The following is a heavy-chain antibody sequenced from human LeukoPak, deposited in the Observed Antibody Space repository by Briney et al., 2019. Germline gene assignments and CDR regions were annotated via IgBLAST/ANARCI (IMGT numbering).Heavy chain of an antibody. V-gene: IGHV4-59*08. CDR2: IYYSGST. J-gene: IGHJ6*02. CDR1: GGSISSYY. Sequence: SETLSLTCTVSGGSISSYYWSWIRQPPGKGLEWIGYIYYSGSTNYNPSLKSRVTISVDTSKNQFSLKLSFVTAADTAVYYCARHAVQQLVNRSGSYYYYGMDVWGQGTTVTVSS. D-gene: IGHD6-6*01. CDR3: ARHAVQQLVNRSGSYYYYGMDV.